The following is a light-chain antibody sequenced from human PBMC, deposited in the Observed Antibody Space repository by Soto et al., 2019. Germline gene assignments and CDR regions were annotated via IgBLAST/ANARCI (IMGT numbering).Light chain of an antibody. Sequence: DIQRNQSPSTLSASVGDRATITCRASQSISSWLAWYQQKQGKAPKLXIYDASSLESGVPSRFSGSGSGTECTLTISSLKPDDFATGECQQYNSYSGTFGQGTKVDIK. J-gene: IGKJ1*01. CDR3: QQYNSYSGT. V-gene: IGKV1-5*01. CDR1: QSISSW. CDR2: DAS.